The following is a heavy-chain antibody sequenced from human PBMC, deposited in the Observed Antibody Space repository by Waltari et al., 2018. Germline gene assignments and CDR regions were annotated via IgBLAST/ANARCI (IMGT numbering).Heavy chain of an antibody. D-gene: IGHD3-22*01. J-gene: IGHJ6*02. V-gene: IGHV4-59*01. CDR2: IYYSGST. CDR3: ARGVSGYLVFYYGMDV. CDR1: GGSISSYY. Sequence: QVQLQESGPGLVKPSETLSLTCTVSGGSISSYYWSWIRQPPGKGLEWIGYIYYSGSTNYNPSLKSRVTISVDTSKNQFSLKLSSVTAADTAVYYCARGVSGYLVFYYGMDVWGQGTTVTVSS.